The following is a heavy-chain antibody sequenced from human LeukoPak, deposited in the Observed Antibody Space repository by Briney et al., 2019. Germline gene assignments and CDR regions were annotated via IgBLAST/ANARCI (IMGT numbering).Heavy chain of an antibody. CDR1: GGSFSGYY. J-gene: IGHJ4*02. V-gene: IGHV4-34*01. CDR2: INHSGST. Sequence: SETLSLTCAVYGGSFSGYYWSWIRQPPGKGLEWIGEINHSGSTNYNPSLKSRVTISVDTSKNQFSLKLSSVTAADTAVYYCARQEVEPAAMKAFDYWGQGTLVTVSS. D-gene: IGHD2-2*01. CDR3: ARQEVEPAAMKAFDY.